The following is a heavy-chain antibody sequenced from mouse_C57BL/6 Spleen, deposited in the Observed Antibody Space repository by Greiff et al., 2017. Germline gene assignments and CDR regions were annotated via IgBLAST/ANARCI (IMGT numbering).Heavy chain of an antibody. Sequence: VQLQQSGPELVKPGASVKISCKASGYAFSSSWLNWVKQRPGKGLEWIGRIYPGDGDTNYNGKFKGKATLTADKSSSTAYMQLSSLTSEDSAVYFCAREGNYGSSFAWFAYWGQGTLVTVSA. CDR1: GYAFSSSW. J-gene: IGHJ3*01. CDR3: AREGNYGSSFAWFAY. CDR2: IYPGDGDT. V-gene: IGHV1-82*01. D-gene: IGHD1-1*01.